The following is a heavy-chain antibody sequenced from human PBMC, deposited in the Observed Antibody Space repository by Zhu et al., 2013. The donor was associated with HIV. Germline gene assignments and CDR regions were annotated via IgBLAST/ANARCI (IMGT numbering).Heavy chain of an antibody. D-gene: IGHD5-12*01. J-gene: IGHJ4*02. Sequence: QVQLVQSGAEVKKPGASVTISCKASGYTFTSYYMHWVRQAPGQGLEWMGVINPNGGSTDYALNFQGRVTMTRDTSTTTVYMELSSLRSEDTAIYYCARVEGLDYRSYSWGQGTLGHRLL. CDR3: ARVEGLDYRSYS. CDR1: GYTFTSYY. CDR2: INPNGGST. V-gene: IGHV1-46*01.